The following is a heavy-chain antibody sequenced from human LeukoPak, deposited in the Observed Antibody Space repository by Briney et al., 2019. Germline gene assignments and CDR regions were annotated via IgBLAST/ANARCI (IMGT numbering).Heavy chain of an antibody. CDR2: INHSGST. CDR1: GGSFSGYY. J-gene: IGHJ5*02. CDR3: ARGRFSSSWRRGWFDP. D-gene: IGHD6-13*01. Sequence: SETLSLTCAVYGGSFSGYYWSWIRQPPGKGLEWIGEINHSGSTNYNPSLKSRVTISVDTSKNQFSLKLSSVTAADTAVYYCARGRFSSSWRRGWFDPWGQGTLVTVSS. V-gene: IGHV4-34*01.